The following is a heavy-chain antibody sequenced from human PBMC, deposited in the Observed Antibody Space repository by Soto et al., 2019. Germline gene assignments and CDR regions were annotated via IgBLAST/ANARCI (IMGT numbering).Heavy chain of an antibody. D-gene: IGHD6-6*01. J-gene: IGHJ4*02. Sequence: PSETLSLTCAVYGGSFSGYYWSWIRQPPGKGLEWIGEINHSGSTNYNPSLKSRVTISVDTSKNQFSQKLSSVTAADTAVYYCARGRDSSSSRSVVYFDYWGQGTLVTVSS. V-gene: IGHV4-34*01. CDR1: GGSFSGYY. CDR3: ARGRDSSSSRSVVYFDY. CDR2: INHSGST.